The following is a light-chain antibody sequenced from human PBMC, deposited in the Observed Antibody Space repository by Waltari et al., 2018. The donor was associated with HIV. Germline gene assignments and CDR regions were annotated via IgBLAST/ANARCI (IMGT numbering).Light chain of an antibody. Sequence: QSVLTQPPSASWTPGQRVTISCSGSSSNIGRNYVYWYQQLPGTDPKLLIYMNNQRPSGVPDRFSGAKSGTSASLAISGVRSEDEADYYCAAWDDSLLYVFGTGTKVTVL. CDR2: MNN. J-gene: IGLJ1*01. CDR3: AAWDDSLLYV. CDR1: SSNIGRNY. V-gene: IGLV1-47*01.